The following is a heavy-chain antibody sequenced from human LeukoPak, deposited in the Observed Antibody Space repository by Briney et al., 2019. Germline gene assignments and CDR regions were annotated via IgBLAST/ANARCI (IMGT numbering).Heavy chain of an antibody. V-gene: IGHV1-2*02. Sequence: ASVKVSCKASGYTFTDYYMHWVRQAPGQGLEWMGWINPNSGGTNYAQMFQGRVTMTRDTSISTAYMELSRLRSDDTAVYYCAKDLRGRASCGIPGCYWAQNYWGQGTLVTVSS. D-gene: IGHD2-2*01. CDR2: INPNSGGT. CDR1: GYTFTDYY. J-gene: IGHJ4*02. CDR3: AKDLRGRASCGIPGCYWAQNY.